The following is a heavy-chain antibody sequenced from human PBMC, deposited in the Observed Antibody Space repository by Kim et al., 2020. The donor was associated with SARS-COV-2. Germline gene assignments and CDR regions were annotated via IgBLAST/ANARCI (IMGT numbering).Heavy chain of an antibody. CDR2: IYYSGST. D-gene: IGHD3-10*01. Sequence: SETLSLTCTVSGGSISSGGYYWSWIRQHPGKGLEWIGYIYYSGSTYYNPSLKSRVTISVDTSKNQFSLKLSSVTAADTAVYYCARGSMVRGVMPEDYFDFWVQGTLATVSS. CDR1: GGSISSGGYY. V-gene: IGHV4-31*03. J-gene: IGHJ4*02. CDR3: ARGSMVRGVMPEDYFDF.